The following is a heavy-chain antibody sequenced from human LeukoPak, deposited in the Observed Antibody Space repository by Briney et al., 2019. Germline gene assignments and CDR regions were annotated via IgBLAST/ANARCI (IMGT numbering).Heavy chain of an antibody. V-gene: IGHV1-18*04. CDR2: ISAYNGNT. D-gene: IGHD3-10*01. Sequence: ASVKVSCKASGYTFTSYGISWVRQAPGQGLEWMGWISAYNGNTNYAQKLQGRVTMTTDTSTSTAYMELRSLRSDDTAVYYCARDTYYYGSGSDHPYDYWGREPWSPSPQ. J-gene: IGHJ4*02. CDR3: ARDTYYYGSGSDHPYDY. CDR1: GYTFTSYG.